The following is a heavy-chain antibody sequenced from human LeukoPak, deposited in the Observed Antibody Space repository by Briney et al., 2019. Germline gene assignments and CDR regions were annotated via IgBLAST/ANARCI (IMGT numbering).Heavy chain of an antibody. V-gene: IGHV3-23*01. CDR1: GFTITSYA. CDR3: AKDPRGSSSSVRYYYYYMDV. D-gene: IGHD6-6*01. CDR2: ISGSGGST. J-gene: IGHJ6*03. Sequence: GGSLRLSCAVSGFTITSYAMSWVRQAPGKGLEWVSAISGSGGSTYYADSVKGRFTISRDNSKNTLYLQMNSLRAEDTAVYYCAKDPRGSSSSVRYYYYYMDVWGKGTTVTVSS.